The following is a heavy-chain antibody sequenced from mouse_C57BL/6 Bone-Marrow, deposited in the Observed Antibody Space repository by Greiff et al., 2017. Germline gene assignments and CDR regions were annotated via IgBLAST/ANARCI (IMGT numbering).Heavy chain of an antibody. CDR3: ARHDGYYVRYAMDY. CDR2: ISNGGGST. D-gene: IGHD2-3*01. Sequence: EVQGVESGGGLVQPGGSLKLSCAASGFTFSDYYMYWVRQTPEKRLEWVAYISNGGGSTYYPDTVKGRFTISRDNAKNTLYLQMSRLKSEDTAMYDCARHDGYYVRYAMDYWGQGTSVTVSS. J-gene: IGHJ4*01. CDR1: GFTFSDYY. V-gene: IGHV5-12*01.